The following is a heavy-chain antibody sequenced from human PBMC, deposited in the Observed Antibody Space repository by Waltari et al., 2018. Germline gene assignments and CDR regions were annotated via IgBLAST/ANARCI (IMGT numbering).Heavy chain of an antibody. CDR2: ISPIFGTA. D-gene: IGHD6-19*01. CDR1: GGTFSSHA. J-gene: IGHJ4*02. Sequence: QVQLVQSGAEVKKPGSSVKVSCKASGGTFSSHAISWVRQAPGQGLGWMGGISPIFGTANYAKEFQGRVTITADEYTSTVYMELSRLRSEDTAVYYCARVSGGGQWPLFDYWGQGTLVTVSS. CDR3: ARVSGGGQWPLFDY. V-gene: IGHV1-69*12.